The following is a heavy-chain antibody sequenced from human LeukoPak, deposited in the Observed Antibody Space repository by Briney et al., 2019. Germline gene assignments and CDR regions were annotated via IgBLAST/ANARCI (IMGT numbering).Heavy chain of an antibody. D-gene: IGHD4/OR15-4a*01. CDR3: ASEYGGYDYYYYMDV. CDR1: GYTFTSYA. Sequence: ASVKVSCKASGYTFTSYAMKWVRQAPGQGLEWMGWINPNRGGTNYAQKFQGRVTMTRDTSISTAYMELSRLRSDDTAVYYCASEYGGYDYYYYMDVWGKGTTVTVSS. CDR2: INPNRGGT. V-gene: IGHV1-2*02. J-gene: IGHJ6*03.